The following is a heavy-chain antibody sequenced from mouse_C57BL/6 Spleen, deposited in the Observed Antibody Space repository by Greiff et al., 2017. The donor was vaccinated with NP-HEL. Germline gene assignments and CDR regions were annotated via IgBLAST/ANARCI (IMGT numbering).Heavy chain of an antibody. CDR3: ARDDYDYSGAMDY. J-gene: IGHJ4*01. V-gene: IGHV1-64*01. Sequence: VQLQQPGAELVKPGASVKLSCKASGYTFTSYWMHWVKQRPGQGLEWIGMIHPNSGSNNYNEKFKSKATLTVDKSSSTAYMQLSSLTSEDSAVYYCARDDYDYSGAMDYWGQGTSVTVSS. CDR2: IHPNSGSN. D-gene: IGHD2-4*01. CDR1: GYTFTSYW.